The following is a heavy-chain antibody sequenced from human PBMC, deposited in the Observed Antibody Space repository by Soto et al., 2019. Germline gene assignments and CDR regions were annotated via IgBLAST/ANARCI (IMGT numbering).Heavy chain of an antibody. V-gene: IGHV3-21*01. J-gene: IGHJ4*02. CDR2: ISSSSSYI. D-gene: IGHD2-2*01. Sequence: GGSLRLSCAASGFTFSSYSMNWVRQAPGKGLEWVSSISSSSSYIYYADSVKGRFTISRDNAKNSLYLQMNSPRAEDTAVYYCARDDTTNPLDYWGQGTLVTVSS. CDR3: ARDDTTNPLDY. CDR1: GFTFSSYS.